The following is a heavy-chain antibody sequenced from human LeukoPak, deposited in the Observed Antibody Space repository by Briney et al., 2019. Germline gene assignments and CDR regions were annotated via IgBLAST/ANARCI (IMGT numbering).Heavy chain of an antibody. V-gene: IGHV3-30*03. CDR1: GFTFCSYG. CDR2: ISYDGCNK. Sequence: GGSLRLSCAPSGFTFCSYGMHCVRQAPGKGLEWVAVISYDGCNKYYADSVKGRFTISRDNTKNTLYLQMNSLRAEDTAVYYCASSYGDYVDAFDIGGQGTIVSVSS. D-gene: IGHD4-17*01. CDR3: ASSYGDYVDAFDI. J-gene: IGHJ3*02.